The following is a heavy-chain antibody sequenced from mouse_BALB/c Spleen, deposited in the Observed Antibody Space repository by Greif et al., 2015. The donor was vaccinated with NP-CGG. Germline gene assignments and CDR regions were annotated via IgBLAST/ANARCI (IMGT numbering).Heavy chain of an antibody. D-gene: IGHD2-4*01. J-gene: IGHJ3*01. CDR2: INPSSGYT. V-gene: IGHV1-4*01. Sequence: VHVKQSGAEPARPGASVKMSCKASGYTFTSYTMHWVKQRPGQGLEWIGYINPSSGYTNYNQKFKDKATLTADKSSSTAYMQLSSLTSEDSAVYYCARGNYDYDSWFAYWGQGTLVTVSA. CDR1: GYTFTSYT. CDR3: ARGNYDYDSWFAY.